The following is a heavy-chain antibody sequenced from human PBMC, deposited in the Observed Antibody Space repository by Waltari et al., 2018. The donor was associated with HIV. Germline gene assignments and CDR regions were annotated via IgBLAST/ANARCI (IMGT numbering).Heavy chain of an antibody. CDR2: TRYDGSDE. J-gene: IGHJ4*02. Sequence: VRLVESGGGVVQPGGSLILSCAAAGCNFRSLGLHWVRQVPGKGLDWVAFTRYDGSDEYYLTSVKGRFTISKDNSRGILTLQMNSLGPEDTALYFCATDFKARGLEPSFLDSWGQGTLVTVSS. V-gene: IGHV3-30*02. CDR3: ATDFKARGLEPSFLDS. CDR1: GCNFRSLG. D-gene: IGHD3-10*01.